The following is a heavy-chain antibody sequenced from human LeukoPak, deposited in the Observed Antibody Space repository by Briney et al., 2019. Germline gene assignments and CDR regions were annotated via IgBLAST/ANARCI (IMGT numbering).Heavy chain of an antibody. V-gene: IGHV4-34*01. CDR3: ARHPGYSSGHIDY. CDR1: SGSLSGYY. CDR2: INHSGST. D-gene: IGHD6-19*01. Sequence: PSETLSLTCAVYSGSLSGYYWSWIRQPPGKGLEWIGEINHSGSTNYNPSLKSRVTISVDTSKNQFSLKLSSVTAADTAVYYCARHPGYSSGHIDYWGQGTLVTVSS. J-gene: IGHJ4*02.